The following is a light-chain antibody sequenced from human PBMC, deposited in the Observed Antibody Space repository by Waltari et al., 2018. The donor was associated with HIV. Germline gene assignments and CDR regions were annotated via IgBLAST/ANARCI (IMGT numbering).Light chain of an antibody. CDR2: RND. V-gene: IGLV1-47*01. Sequence: QSGLTQPPSLSGTPGQRLTISCFGNNSNIGRNYVFWYRQVPATPPSLLVDRNDQRPSGVADRFSGSRSGASASLVIGGLRVEDEADYYCASWDDGLSGHVFGGGTTVSV. CDR3: ASWDDGLSGHV. J-gene: IGLJ1*01. CDR1: NSNIGRNY.